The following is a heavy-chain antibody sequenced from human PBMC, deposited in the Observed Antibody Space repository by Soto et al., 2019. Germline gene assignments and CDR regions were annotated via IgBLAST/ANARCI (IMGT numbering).Heavy chain of an antibody. CDR2: INARSGGT. CDR3: ARASAAATSWFVY. V-gene: IGHV1-2*02. D-gene: IGHD2-15*01. J-gene: IGHJ4*02. CDR1: GYSFPGYY. Sequence: GASVKVSCKASGYSFPGYYIHWVRQAPGQGLEWMGWINARSGGTNTAQKFQGRVSMTRDMSSGTVHMEMTWVTSDDTALYYCARASAAATSWFVYWGEGTLVTVSS.